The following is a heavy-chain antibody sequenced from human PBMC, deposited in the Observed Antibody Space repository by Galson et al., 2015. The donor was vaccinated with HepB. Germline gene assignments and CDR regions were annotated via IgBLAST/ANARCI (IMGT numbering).Heavy chain of an antibody. CDR3: ARARYSSSPPDY. D-gene: IGHD6-6*01. CDR2: ISVYHGNT. CDR1: RYTFSSYG. J-gene: IGHJ4*02. Sequence: SVKVSCKASRYTFSSYGIRWVRQAPGQGLEWMGWISVYHGNTNYAQNFQGRVTMTTDTSTSTAYMELRSLRSDDTAVYYCARARYSSSPPDYWGQGTLVTVSS. V-gene: IGHV1-18*01.